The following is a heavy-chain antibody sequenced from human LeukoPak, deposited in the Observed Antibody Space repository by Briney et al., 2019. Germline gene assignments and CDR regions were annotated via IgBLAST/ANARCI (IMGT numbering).Heavy chain of an antibody. CDR2: IDPSDSYT. CDR1: GYSFTSYW. J-gene: IGHJ5*02. CDR3: ASSSTSTPVYWSDP. D-gene: IGHD2-2*01. V-gene: IGHV5-10-1*01. Sequence: GESLKISSKGSGYSFTSYWISWVRPMPGKGLEWMGRIDPSDSYTNYSPSFQGHVTISADKSISTAYLQWSSLKASDTAMYYCASSSTSTPVYWSDPWGQGTLVTVSS.